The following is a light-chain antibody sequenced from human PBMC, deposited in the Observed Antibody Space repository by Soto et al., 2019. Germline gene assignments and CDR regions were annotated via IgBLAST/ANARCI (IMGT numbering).Light chain of an antibody. Sequence: QSALTQAPSASGSPGQSVTISCTGTSNDVGGYDFVSWYQHHPGKAPKLMIFDVSKRPSGVPDRFSGSKSGNTASLTVSGLQAEDEADYYCSSYEGSNTWVFGGGTKLTVL. CDR2: DVS. V-gene: IGLV2-8*01. CDR1: SNDVGGYDF. CDR3: SSYEGSNTWV. J-gene: IGLJ3*02.